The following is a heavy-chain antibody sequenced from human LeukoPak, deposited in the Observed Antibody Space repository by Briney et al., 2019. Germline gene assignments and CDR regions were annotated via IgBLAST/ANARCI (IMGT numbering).Heavy chain of an antibody. Sequence: TGGSLRLSCAASGFTFSSYAMSWVRQAPGKGLEWVSAISGSGGSTYYADSVKGRFTISRDNSKNTLYLQMNSLRAEDTAVYYCATQSGIFGVVINRAFVDYWGQGTLVTVSS. CDR2: ISGSGGST. D-gene: IGHD3-3*01. CDR1: GFTFSSYA. CDR3: ATQSGIFGVVINRAFVDY. J-gene: IGHJ4*02. V-gene: IGHV3-23*01.